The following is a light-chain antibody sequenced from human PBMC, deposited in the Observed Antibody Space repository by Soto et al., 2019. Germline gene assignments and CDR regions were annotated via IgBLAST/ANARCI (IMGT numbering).Light chain of an antibody. CDR2: DAS. J-gene: IGKJ1*01. CDR1: QRIRNH. Sequence: ETEMTQSPATLSASAGDSSTIPCRASQRIRNHVEWYHQKQGQAPKLLIYDASRMAGGVPSRFSGSGSETEFTLPISCLQSEDFAAYYCHQYYSCPRTFGQGTKVDI. V-gene: IGKV1-NL1*01. CDR3: HQYYSCPRT.